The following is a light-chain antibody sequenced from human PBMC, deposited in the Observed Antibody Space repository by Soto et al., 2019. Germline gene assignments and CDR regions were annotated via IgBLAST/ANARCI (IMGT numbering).Light chain of an antibody. CDR1: SSNIGAGYA. Sequence: QSVLTQPPSVSGAPGQRVTISCTGSSSNIGAGYAVHWYQQLPGTAPKLLISDNTNRPTGVPDRFSASKSGTTASLAITGLQAEDDSEYYCQSYDNCHDWDVIFGGGTKLTVL. V-gene: IGLV1-40*01. CDR2: DNT. CDR3: QSYDNCHDWDVI. J-gene: IGLJ2*01.